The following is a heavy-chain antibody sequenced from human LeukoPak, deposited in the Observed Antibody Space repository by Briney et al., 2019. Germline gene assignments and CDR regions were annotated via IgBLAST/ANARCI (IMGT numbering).Heavy chain of an antibody. Sequence: VASVKVSCKASGGTFSSYAISWVRQAPGQGLEWMGGIIPIFGTANYAQKFQGRVTITAGESTSTAYMELSSLRSEDTAVYYCARYRRYCSSTSCYNWFDPWGQGTLVTVSS. D-gene: IGHD2-2*01. CDR2: IIPIFGTA. CDR3: ARYRRYCSSTSCYNWFDP. J-gene: IGHJ5*02. CDR1: GGTFSSYA. V-gene: IGHV1-69*13.